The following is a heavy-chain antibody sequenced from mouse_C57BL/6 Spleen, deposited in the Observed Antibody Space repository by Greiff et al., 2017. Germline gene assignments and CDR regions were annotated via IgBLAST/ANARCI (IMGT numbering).Heavy chain of an antibody. CDR2: IGYDGST. J-gene: IGHJ2*02. CDR1: GYSITSGYY. Sequence: EVKLLESGPGLVKPSQSLTLSCYVTGYSITSGYYRYLNRQFPGNKLEWMGFIGYDGSTNYNPSFKNRTSITRDTSKNQFFLKMNSMTTEDTATFSCTLLEDCWCQGTSLTVSS. D-gene: IGHD2-10*01. V-gene: IGHV3-6*01. CDR3: TLLEDC.